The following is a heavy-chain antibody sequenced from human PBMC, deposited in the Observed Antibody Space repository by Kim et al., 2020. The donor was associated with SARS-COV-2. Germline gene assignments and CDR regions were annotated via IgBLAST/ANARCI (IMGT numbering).Heavy chain of an antibody. Sequence: SETLSLTCTVSGGSINSSDYYWGWIRQPPGKGLEWIGSIYYTGTTYYNPSLKSRVTISVDTSKNQFSLKLSSVTDATVYYCARHGCTGGVCYFDPWGQGTLVTVSS. CDR2: IYYTGTT. D-gene: IGHD2-8*02. V-gene: IGHV4-39*01. CDR1: GGSINSSDYY. CDR3: ARHGCTGGVCYFDP. J-gene: IGHJ5*02.